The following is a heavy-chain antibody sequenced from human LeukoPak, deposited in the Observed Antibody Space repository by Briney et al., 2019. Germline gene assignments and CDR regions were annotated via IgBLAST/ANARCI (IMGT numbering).Heavy chain of an antibody. CDR3: ANYCSSSSCHTRRADI. CDR2: IYYSGST. Sequence: SETLSLTCTVSGGSISSSSYYWGWIRQPPGKGLEWIGSIYYSGSTYYSSSLKSRVAISVDTSKNQFSLKLSSVTAADTAVYYCANYCSSSSCHTRRADIWGQGTMVTVSS. D-gene: IGHD2-2*02. J-gene: IGHJ3*02. V-gene: IGHV4-39*01. CDR1: GGSISSSSYY.